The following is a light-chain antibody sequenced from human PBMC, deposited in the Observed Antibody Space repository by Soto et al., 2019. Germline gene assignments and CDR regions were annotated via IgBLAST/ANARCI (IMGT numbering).Light chain of an antibody. CDR2: GNN. CDR1: SSNIGAGID. CDR3: RSYDSSLSSVI. V-gene: IGLV1-40*01. Sequence: QSVLTQPPSVSGAPGQRVTISCTGSSSNIGAGIDVHWYQHLPGTAPKVLIYGNNNRPSGVPDRFSGSQSGTSASLAITGRRPDDEADDYCRSYDSSLSSVIFGGGTKLTVL. J-gene: IGLJ2*01.